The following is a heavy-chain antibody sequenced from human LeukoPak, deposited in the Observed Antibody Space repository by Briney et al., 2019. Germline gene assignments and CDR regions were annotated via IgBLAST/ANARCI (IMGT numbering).Heavy chain of an antibody. CDR3: ARDVFDY. V-gene: IGHV3-48*03. Sequence: GGSLRLSCVVSGFTFSSYEMDWVRQAPGKGLEWVSYISSGGSIIYYADSVKGRFTISRDNAKNSLYLQVNSLRAEDTAVYCARDVFDYWGQGTLVTVSS. CDR1: GFTFSSYE. CDR2: ISSGGSII. J-gene: IGHJ4*02.